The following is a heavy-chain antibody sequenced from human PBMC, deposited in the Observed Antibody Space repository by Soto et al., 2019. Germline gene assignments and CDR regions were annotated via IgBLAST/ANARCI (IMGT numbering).Heavy chain of an antibody. CDR3: TTGVSSFDYYYYYGMDV. J-gene: IGHJ6*02. V-gene: IGHV3-15*07. D-gene: IGHD6-6*01. CDR2: IKSKTDGGTT. Sequence: GESLKISCAASGFTFSNAWMNWVRQAPGKGLEWVGRIKSKTDGGTTDYAAPVKGRFTISRDDSKNTLYLQMNSLKTEDTAVYYCTTGVSSFDYYYYYGMDVWGQGTTVTVSS. CDR1: GFTFSNAW.